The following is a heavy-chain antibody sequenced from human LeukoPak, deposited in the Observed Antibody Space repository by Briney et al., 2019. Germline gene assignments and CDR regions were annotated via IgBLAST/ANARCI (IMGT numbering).Heavy chain of an antibody. CDR1: GYTFTGYY. Sequence: ASVKVSCKASGYTFTGYYMHWVRQAPGQGLEWMGWINLNSGGTNYAQKFQGRVTMTRDTSISTAYMELSRLRSDDTAVYYCARVGSGSYYKMGGWFDPWGQGTLVTVSS. J-gene: IGHJ5*02. CDR3: ARVGSGSYYKMGGWFDP. CDR2: INLNSGGT. D-gene: IGHD3-10*01. V-gene: IGHV1-2*02.